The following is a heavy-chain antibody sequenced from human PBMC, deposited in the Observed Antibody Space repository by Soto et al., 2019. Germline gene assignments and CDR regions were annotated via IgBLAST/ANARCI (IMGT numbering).Heavy chain of an antibody. V-gene: IGHV3-74*01. CDR3: AAGLLPRISGTTLNP. CDR1: GFTFSRYW. D-gene: IGHD1-7*01. CDR2: INIEGTSA. J-gene: IGHJ5*02. Sequence: EVQVVESGGGLVQPGGSLRLSCAASGFTFSRYWMHWVRQVPGKGLVWVSRINIEGTSATYADSVKGRFTISRDNARNTLFLQMNSLRAEDSAVYYCAAGLLPRISGTTLNPWGQGTLVSVSS.